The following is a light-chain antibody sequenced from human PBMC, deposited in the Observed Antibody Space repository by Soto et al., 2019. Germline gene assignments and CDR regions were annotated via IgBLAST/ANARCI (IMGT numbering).Light chain of an antibody. CDR3: QPSFSSPQT. J-gene: IGKJ1*01. Sequence: DIQMTQSPCSVSASVGDRVTVTCRASKSVFTYLNWYQQIPGKAPKLLIYAASSLQSGVPSRFSGSGSGTDFTLTISSLQPEDFATYYCQPSFSSPQTFGQGTMVEIQ. CDR1: KSVFTY. CDR2: AAS. V-gene: IGKV1-39*01.